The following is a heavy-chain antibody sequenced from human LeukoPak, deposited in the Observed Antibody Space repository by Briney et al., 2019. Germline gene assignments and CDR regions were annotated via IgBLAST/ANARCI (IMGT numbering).Heavy chain of an antibody. CDR1: GGSISNYY. J-gene: IGHJ5*02. V-gene: IGHV4-59*12. D-gene: IGHD2-8*01. CDR3: ARGRRTAQTKNNWFDP. CDR2: IYYSGST. Sequence: SETLSLTCTVSGGSISNYYWSWIRQPPEKGLEWIGYIYYSGSTNYNPSLKSRVTISVGTSKNQFSLKLSSVTAADTAVYYCARGRRTAQTKNNWFDPWGQGTLVTVSS.